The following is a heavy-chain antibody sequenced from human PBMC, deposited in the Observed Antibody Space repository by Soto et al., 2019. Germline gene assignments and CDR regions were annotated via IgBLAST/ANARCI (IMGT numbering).Heavy chain of an antibody. CDR1: GGTFSSYA. D-gene: IGHD3-10*01. CDR3: ATPDIVRGVIPQPTYYYYGIDV. Sequence: QVQLVQSGDEVKKPGSSVKVSCKASGGTFSSYAISWVRQAPGQGLEWMGGIIPIFGTANYAQKFQGRVTITADESTSTAYMELSSLRSEDTAVYYCATPDIVRGVIPQPTYYYYGIDVWGQGTTVTVSS. J-gene: IGHJ6*02. CDR2: IIPIFGTA. V-gene: IGHV1-69*12.